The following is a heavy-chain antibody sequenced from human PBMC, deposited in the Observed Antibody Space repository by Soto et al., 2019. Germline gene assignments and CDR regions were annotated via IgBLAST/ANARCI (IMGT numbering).Heavy chain of an antibody. V-gene: IGHV4-4*07. CDR1: GGSIRSYY. CDR3: ARCQYYYYSTGIHDAFDI. D-gene: IGHD3-22*01. Sequence: PSETLSLTCTVSGGSIRSYYWSWIRQPAGKGLEWIGRIYTSGSTNYNPSLKSRVTMSVDTSKNQFSLKLSTVTAADTAVYYCARCQYYYYSTGIHDAFDIWGLGTMVTVSS. J-gene: IGHJ3*02. CDR2: IYTSGST.